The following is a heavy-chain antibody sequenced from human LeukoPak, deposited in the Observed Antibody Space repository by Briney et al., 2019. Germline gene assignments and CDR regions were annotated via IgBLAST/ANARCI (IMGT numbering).Heavy chain of an antibody. CDR1: GFTLSSYS. CDR3: ARDYYGSGRYYGPIKYYFDY. J-gene: IGHJ4*02. D-gene: IGHD3-10*01. V-gene: IGHV3-21*01. CDR2: ISSSSSYI. Sequence: GGSLRLSCAASGFTLSSYSMNWVRQAPGKGLEWVSSISSSSSYIYYADSVKGRFTISRDNAKNSLYLQMNSLRAEDTGVYYCARDYYGSGRYYGPIKYYFDYWGQGTLVTVSS.